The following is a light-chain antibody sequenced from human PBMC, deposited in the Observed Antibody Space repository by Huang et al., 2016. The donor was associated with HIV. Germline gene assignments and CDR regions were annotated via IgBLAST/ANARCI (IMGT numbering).Light chain of an antibody. CDR2: GAS. J-gene: IGKJ4*01. V-gene: IGKV1-NL1*01. CDR1: QAIPNS. Sequence: DIQMTQSPSSLSVSVGDRVTITCRASQAIPNSLAWYQQTPGQAPKLLVFGASTLGSGVPSRFSGGGSGTDYTLTISGLHPEDCATYYCQQYFNFPLTFGGGTKVEIK. CDR3: QQYFNFPLT.